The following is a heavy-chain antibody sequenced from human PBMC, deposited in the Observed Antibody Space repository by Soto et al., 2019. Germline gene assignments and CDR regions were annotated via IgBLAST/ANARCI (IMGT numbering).Heavy chain of an antibody. D-gene: IGHD2-15*01. CDR3: VRGVVVVVGTTAENFDH. Sequence: GGSLRLSCVTSGFTFTKYSMNWVRQAPGKGLEWVSYISYSGETKYYADSVKGRYPISRDNAKNSVYLQMNSLRDEDTAFYYCVRGVVVVVGTTAENFDHWGQGTLVTVSS. J-gene: IGHJ4*02. CDR2: ISYSGETK. CDR1: GFTFTKYS. V-gene: IGHV3-48*02.